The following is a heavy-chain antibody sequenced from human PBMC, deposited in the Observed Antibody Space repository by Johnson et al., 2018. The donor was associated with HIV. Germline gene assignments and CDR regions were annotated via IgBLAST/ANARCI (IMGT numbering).Heavy chain of an antibody. V-gene: IGHV3-30-3*02. Sequence: QVQLVESGGGVVQPGGSLRLSCAASGFTFSSYAMHWVRQAPGKGLEWVAVISYDGSNKYYADSVKGRFTISRDNSKNTLYLQMSGLSAGDTALYYCAKDIGYSSGLGNTAFDMWGLGTMVTVSS. CDR1: GFTFSSYA. CDR2: ISYDGSNK. D-gene: IGHD6-19*01. CDR3: AKDIGYSSGLGNTAFDM. J-gene: IGHJ3*02.